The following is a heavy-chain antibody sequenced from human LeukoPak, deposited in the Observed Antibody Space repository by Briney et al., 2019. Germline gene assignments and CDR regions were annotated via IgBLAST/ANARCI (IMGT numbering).Heavy chain of an antibody. CDR3: AKEARFGWLCNY. D-gene: IGHD3-9*01. V-gene: IGHV3-30*18. CDR1: GFTFSSYG. CDR2: ISYDGSNK. Sequence: GGSLRLSCAASGFTFSSYGMHWVRQAPGKGLEWVAVISYDGSNKYYADSVKGRFTISRDNSKNTLYLQMNSLRAEDTAVYYCAKEARFGWLCNYWGQGTLVTVSS. J-gene: IGHJ4*02.